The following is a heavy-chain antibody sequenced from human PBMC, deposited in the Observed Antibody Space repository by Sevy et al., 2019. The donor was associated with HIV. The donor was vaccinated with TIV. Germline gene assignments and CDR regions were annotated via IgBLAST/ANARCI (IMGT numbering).Heavy chain of an antibody. V-gene: IGHV1-69*13. Sequence: ASVKVSCKASGGTFSSYAISWVRQAPGQGLEWMGGIIPIFGTANYAQKFQGRVTITADESTSTAYMELSSLRSEDTAVYYCARDRSLYSSSSFYYGMDVWGQGTTVTVS. D-gene: IGHD6-6*01. CDR1: GGTFSSYA. CDR2: IIPIFGTA. CDR3: ARDRSLYSSSSFYYGMDV. J-gene: IGHJ6*02.